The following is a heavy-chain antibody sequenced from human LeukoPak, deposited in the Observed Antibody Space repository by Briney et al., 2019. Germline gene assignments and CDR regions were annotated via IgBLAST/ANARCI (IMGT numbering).Heavy chain of an antibody. CDR2: IRSKAYGGTT. CDR1: GFTFGDYA. V-gene: IGHV3-49*04. Sequence: GQSLRLSCAASGFTFGDYALGWVRQAPGKGLEWVAFIRSKAYGGTTEYAASVKGRFTISRDDSKTIACLQMNSLKTEDTAVYYCTTYVTGRCAFDMWGQGTTVTVSS. D-gene: IGHD3-10*01. J-gene: IGHJ3*02. CDR3: TTYVTGRCAFDM.